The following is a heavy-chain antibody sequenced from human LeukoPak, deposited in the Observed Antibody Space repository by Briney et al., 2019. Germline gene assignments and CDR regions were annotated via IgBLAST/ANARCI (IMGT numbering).Heavy chain of an antibody. CDR2: INHSGST. V-gene: IGHV4-34*01. J-gene: IGHJ4*02. CDR1: GGSFSGYY. CDR3: ARGRRPIAG. Sequence: SETLSLTCAVYGGSFSGYYWSWIRQPPGKGLEWIGEINHSGSTNYNPSLKSRATISVDTSKNQFSLKLSSVTAADTAVYYCARGRRPIAGWGQGTLVTVSS. D-gene: IGHD6-13*01.